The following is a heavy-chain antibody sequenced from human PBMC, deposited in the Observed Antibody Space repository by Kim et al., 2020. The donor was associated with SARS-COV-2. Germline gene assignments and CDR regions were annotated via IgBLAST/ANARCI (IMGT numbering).Heavy chain of an antibody. D-gene: IGHD3-10*01. V-gene: IGHV3-53*01. Sequence: ECVKGRLTIARDNSKNTRDLQMNSLEAEDTAVYYCAGAMVRGVIITGGMEVWGQGTTVTVSS. CDR3: AGAMVRGVIITGGMEV. J-gene: IGHJ6*02.